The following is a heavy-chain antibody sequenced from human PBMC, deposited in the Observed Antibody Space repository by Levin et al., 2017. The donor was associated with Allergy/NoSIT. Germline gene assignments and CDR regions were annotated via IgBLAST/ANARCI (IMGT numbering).Heavy chain of an antibody. J-gene: IGHJ5*02. CDR2: INPNSGGT. V-gene: IGHV1-2*02. D-gene: IGHD2-15*01. Sequence: PAASVKVSCKASGYTFTGYYMHWVRQAPGQGLEWMGWINPNSGGTNYAQKFQGRVTMTRDTSISTAYMELSRLRSDDTAVYYCARGDRYCSGGSGYFGGESDWFDPWGQGTLVTVSS. CDR1: GYTFTGYY. CDR3: ARGDRYCSGGSGYFGGESDWFDP.